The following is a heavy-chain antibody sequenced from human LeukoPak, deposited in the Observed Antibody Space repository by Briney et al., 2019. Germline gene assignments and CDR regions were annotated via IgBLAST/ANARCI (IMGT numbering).Heavy chain of an antibody. V-gene: IGHV3-30-3*01. CDR3: ARRRGYSGFDR. CDR1: GFTFSSYD. Sequence: GGSLRLSCTASGFTFSSYDMHWVRQAPGKGLEWVAVISYDGSNKYYADSVKGRFTISRDNSKSTLYLQMNSLRAEDTAVYYCARRRGYSGFDRWGQGTLVTVSS. CDR2: ISYDGSNK. J-gene: IGHJ5*02. D-gene: IGHD5-12*01.